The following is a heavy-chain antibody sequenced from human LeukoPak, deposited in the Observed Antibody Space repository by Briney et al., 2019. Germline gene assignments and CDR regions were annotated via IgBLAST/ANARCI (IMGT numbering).Heavy chain of an antibody. CDR3: AKEVAPGGYYFDY. CDR2: ISYDGSNK. Sequence: PGGSLRLSCAASGFTFSSYGMHWVRQAPGKGLEWVAVISYDGSNKYYADSVKGRFTISRDNSKNTLYLQMNSLRAEDTAVHYCAKEVAPGGYYFDYWGQGTLVTVSS. CDR1: GFTFSSYG. J-gene: IGHJ4*02. D-gene: IGHD5-12*01. V-gene: IGHV3-30*18.